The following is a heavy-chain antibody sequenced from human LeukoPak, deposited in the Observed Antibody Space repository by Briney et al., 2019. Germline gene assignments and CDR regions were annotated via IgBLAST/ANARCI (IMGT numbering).Heavy chain of an antibody. J-gene: IGHJ6*02. CDR1: GFTFSSYS. V-gene: IGHV3-48*04. CDR3: ARDLPYGMDV. Sequence: GGSLRLSCAASGFTFSSYSMNWVRQAPGKGLEWVSYISSSSSTIYYADSVKGRFTISRDNAKNSLYLQMNSLRAEDTAVYYCARDLPYGMDVWGQGTTVTVSS. CDR2: ISSSSSTI.